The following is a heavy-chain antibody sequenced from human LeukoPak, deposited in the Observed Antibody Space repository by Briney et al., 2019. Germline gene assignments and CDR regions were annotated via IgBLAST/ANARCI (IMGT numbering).Heavy chain of an antibody. CDR2: ISSSSSYI. J-gene: IGHJ4*02. Sequence: GGSPRLSCAASGFTFSSYSMNWVRQAPGKGLEWVSSISSSSSYIYYADSVKGRFTISRDNAKNSLYLQMNSLRAEDTAVYYCARGLRYFDWLLFYYFDYWGQGTLVTVSS. CDR3: ARGLRYFDWLLFYYFDY. V-gene: IGHV3-21*01. CDR1: GFTFSSYS. D-gene: IGHD3-9*01.